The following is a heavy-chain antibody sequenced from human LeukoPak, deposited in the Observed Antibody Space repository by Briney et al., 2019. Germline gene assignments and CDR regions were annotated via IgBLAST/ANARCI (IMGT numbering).Heavy chain of an antibody. D-gene: IGHD2-2*01. CDR2: INWNGGST. J-gene: IGHJ3*02. CDR3: ASGCQVVRVANGMDDAFDI. Sequence: PGGSLRLSCAASGFTFDDDGMSWVRQAPGKGLEWVSNINWNGGSTNYADSVRGRFTISRDNAKNSLYLQMNSLRAEDTALYHCASGCQVVRVANGMDDAFDIWGQGTMVSVSS. CDR1: GFTFDDDG. V-gene: IGHV3-20*01.